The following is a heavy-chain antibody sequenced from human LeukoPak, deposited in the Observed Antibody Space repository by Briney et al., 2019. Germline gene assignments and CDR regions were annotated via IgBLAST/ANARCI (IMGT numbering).Heavy chain of an antibody. J-gene: IGHJ4*02. CDR1: GFSFSSYS. CDR2: IAYTGTI. V-gene: IGHV3-48*01. CDR3: ARDPHSLDY. Sequence: GGSLRLSCTASGFSFSSYSMNWVRQAPGKGLEWVAYIAYTGTIHYADSVRGRFAISRDNAKSSLFLQLNSLRAEDTAVYYCARDPHSLDYWGQRTLVTVSS.